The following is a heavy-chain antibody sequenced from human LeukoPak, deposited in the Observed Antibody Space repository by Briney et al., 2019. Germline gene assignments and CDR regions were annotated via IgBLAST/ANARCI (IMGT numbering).Heavy chain of an antibody. Sequence: PGRSLRLSCAASGFTFSSYGMHWVRQAPGKGLEWVAVISYDGSNKYYADSVKGRFTISRDNSKNTLYLQMNSLRAEDTAVYYCAREPHPYYYDSSGYYYFDYWGQGTLVTVSS. CDR2: ISYDGSNK. CDR1: GFTFSSYG. J-gene: IGHJ4*02. CDR3: AREPHPYYYDSSGYYYFDY. D-gene: IGHD3-22*01. V-gene: IGHV3-30*03.